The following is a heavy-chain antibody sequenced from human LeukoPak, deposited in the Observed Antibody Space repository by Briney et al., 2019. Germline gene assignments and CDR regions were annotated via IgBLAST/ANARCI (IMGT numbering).Heavy chain of an antibody. Sequence: GASVKLSCKASGYTFTAYFIHWVRQAPGQGLECMGYINPNNGGTNYAQKFQGRVTMTRDTSITITYMDLSGLRSDDTAVYYCARGRHYYDTGGYVDASNIWGQGTLVTVSS. V-gene: IGHV1-2*02. CDR2: INPNNGGT. CDR1: GYTFTAYF. D-gene: IGHD3-22*01. CDR3: ARGRHYYDTGGYVDASNI. J-gene: IGHJ3*02.